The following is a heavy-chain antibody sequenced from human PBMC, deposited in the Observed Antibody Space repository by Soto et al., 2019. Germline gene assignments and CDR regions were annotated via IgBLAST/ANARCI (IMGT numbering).Heavy chain of an antibody. V-gene: IGHV3-23*01. CDR3: AKDRASYSSSSEYFQH. J-gene: IGHJ1*01. CDR2: ISGSGGST. CDR1: GFPFSSYA. Sequence: GGSLRLSCAASGFPFSSYAMSWVRKAPGKGLEWVSAISGSGGSTYYADSVKGRFTISRDNSKNTLYLQMNSLRAEDTAVYYCAKDRASYSSSSEYFQHWGQGTLVTVSS. D-gene: IGHD6-6*01.